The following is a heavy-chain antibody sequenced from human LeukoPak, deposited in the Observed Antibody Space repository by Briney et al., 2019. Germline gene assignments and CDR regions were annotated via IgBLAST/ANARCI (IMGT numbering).Heavy chain of an antibody. CDR1: GFTFTNYA. CDR3: AKRGGTSQFYFDF. CDR2: ISTGGTT. D-gene: IGHD3-16*01. Sequence: GGSLRLSCAASGFTFTNYAMSWVRQAPGKGLEWVLGISTGGTTYYADSVKGRFTISRDNFKNTLDLQMNSLRAEDTAVYYCAKRGGTSQFYFDFWGQGTLVTVSS. J-gene: IGHJ4*02. V-gene: IGHV3-23*01.